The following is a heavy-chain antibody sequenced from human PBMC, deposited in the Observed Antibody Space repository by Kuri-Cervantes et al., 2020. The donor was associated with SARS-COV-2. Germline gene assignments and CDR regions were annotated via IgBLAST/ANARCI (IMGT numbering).Heavy chain of an antibody. CDR1: GGSISSSSYY. V-gene: IGHV4-39*01. CDR3: ARQMMSSITIFGVVITRNWFDP. D-gene: IGHD3-3*01. Sequence: ESLKISCPVSGGSISSSSYYWGWIRQPPGNGLEWIGSIYYSGSTYYNPSLKSRVTISVDTSKNQFSLKLSSVTAADTAVYYCARQMMSSITIFGVVITRNWFDPWGQGTLVTVSS. J-gene: IGHJ5*02. CDR2: IYYSGST.